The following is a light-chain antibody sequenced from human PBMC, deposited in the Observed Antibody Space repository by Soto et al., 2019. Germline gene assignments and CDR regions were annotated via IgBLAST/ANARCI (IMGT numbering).Light chain of an antibody. CDR2: DAS. CDR3: QQYDSYSIT. Sequence: DIQMTQSPSTLSASVGDRVTITCRASQGVNKWLAWYQQKPGKAPKLLIFDASNLETGVPSRFSGRRSGTQITLTINGLQPDDFATYYCQQYDSYSITFGQGTRLEIK. V-gene: IGKV1-5*01. CDR1: QGVNKW. J-gene: IGKJ5*01.